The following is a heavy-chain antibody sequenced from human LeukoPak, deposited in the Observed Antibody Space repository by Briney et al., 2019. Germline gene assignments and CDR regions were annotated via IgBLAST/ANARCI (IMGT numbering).Heavy chain of an antibody. CDR2: INSDGSIT. CDR3: ARGIGYNYVDFDY. D-gene: IGHD5-24*01. J-gene: IGHJ4*02. Sequence: GGSLRLSCAASGFTFSSYWMHWVRQAPGKGLVWVSRINSDGSITTYADSVRGRFTISRDNAKSTLYLQMNSLRAEDTAVYYCARGIGYNYVDFDYWGQGTLVTVSS. V-gene: IGHV3-74*01. CDR1: GFTFSSYW.